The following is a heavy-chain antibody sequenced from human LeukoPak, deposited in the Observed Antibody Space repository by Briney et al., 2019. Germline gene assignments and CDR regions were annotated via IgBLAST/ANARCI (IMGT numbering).Heavy chain of an antibody. Sequence: PGGSLRLSCAASGFTFSSYGMHWVRQAPGKGLEWVAFIRYDRSNKYYADSVKGRFTISRDNSKNTLYLQMNSLRAKDTAVYYCAKAAALSGSHLYYFDYWGQGTLVTVSS. D-gene: IGHD1-26*01. J-gene: IGHJ4*02. CDR3: AKAAALSGSHLYYFDY. CDR2: IRYDRSNK. V-gene: IGHV3-30*02. CDR1: GFTFSSYG.